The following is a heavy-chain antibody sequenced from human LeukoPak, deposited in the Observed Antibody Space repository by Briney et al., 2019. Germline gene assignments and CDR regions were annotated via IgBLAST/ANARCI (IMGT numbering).Heavy chain of an antibody. CDR1: GGSISSYY. CDR2: IYTSGST. D-gene: IGHD3-10*01. J-gene: IGHJ6*03. CDR3: ARGRVVRGVILYYYYMDV. Sequence: PSETLSLTCTVSGGSISSYYWSWIRQPAGKGLEWIGRIYTSGSTNYNPSLKSRVTMSVDTSKNQFSLKLSSVTAADTAVYYCARGRVVRGVILYYYYMDVWGEGTTVTVSS. V-gene: IGHV4-4*07.